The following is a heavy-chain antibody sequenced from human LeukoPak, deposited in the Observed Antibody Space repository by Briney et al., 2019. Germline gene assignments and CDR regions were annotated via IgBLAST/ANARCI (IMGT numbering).Heavy chain of an antibody. D-gene: IGHD3-10*01. CDR2: TIPIFGTA. CDR3: AREPYGSGTRIDDY. CDR1: GGTFSSYA. J-gene: IGHJ4*02. Sequence: ASVKVSCKASGGTFSSYAISWVRQAPGQGLEWMGGTIPIFGTANYAQKFQGRVTITADKSTSTAYMELSSLRSEDTAVYYCAREPYGSGTRIDDYWGQGTLVTVSS. V-gene: IGHV1-69*06.